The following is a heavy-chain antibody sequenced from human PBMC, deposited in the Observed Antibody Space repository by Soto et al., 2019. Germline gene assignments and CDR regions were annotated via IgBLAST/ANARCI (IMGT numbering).Heavy chain of an antibody. V-gene: IGHV3-21*01. CDR1: GFTFSSYS. J-gene: IGHJ4*02. CDR2: ISSSSSYI. CDR3: ATTPHYYDSSGYYYAHDY. Sequence: PGGSLRLSCAASGFTFSSYSMNWIRQPPGKGLEWVSSISSSSSYIYYADSVKGRFTISRDNAKNSLYLQMNSLRAEDTAVYYCATTPHYYDSSGYYYAHDYWGQGTLVTVSS. D-gene: IGHD3-22*01.